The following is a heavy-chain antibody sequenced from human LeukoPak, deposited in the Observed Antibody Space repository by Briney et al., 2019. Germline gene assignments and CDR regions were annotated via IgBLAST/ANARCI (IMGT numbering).Heavy chain of an antibody. CDR1: GFTFSSYA. V-gene: IGHV3-30*04. CDR3: ARDRSMTHFDY. CDR2: ISYDGSNK. Sequence: GGSLRLSCAASGFTFSSYAMHWVRQAPGKGLEWVAVISYDGSNKYYADSVKGRFTISRDNSKNTLYLQMNSLRAEDTALYYCARDRSMTHFDYWGQGTLVTVSS. J-gene: IGHJ4*02.